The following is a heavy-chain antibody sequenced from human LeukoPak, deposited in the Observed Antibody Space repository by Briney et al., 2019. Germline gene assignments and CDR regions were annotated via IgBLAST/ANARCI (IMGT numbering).Heavy chain of an antibody. CDR3: ARGHSSDAFDI. J-gene: IGHJ3*02. CDR2: IYSGGST. D-gene: IGHD2-15*01. V-gene: IGHV3-66*02. CDR1: GFPVSSNY. Sequence: GGSLRLSCAASGFPVSSNYMSWVRQAPGKGLEWVSVIYSGGSTYYADSVKGRFTISRDNSKNTLYLQMNSLRAEDTAVYYCARGHSSDAFDIWGQGTMVTVSS.